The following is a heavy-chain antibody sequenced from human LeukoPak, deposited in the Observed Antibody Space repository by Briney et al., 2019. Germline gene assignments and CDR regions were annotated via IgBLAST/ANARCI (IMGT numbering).Heavy chain of an antibody. CDR3: AKYGPQDSGSSHFDY. CDR2: IRDSGSST. J-gene: IGHJ4*02. Sequence: GGSLRLSCAASGFTFSSYAMSWVRQAPGKGLEWVSAIRDSGSSTHYADSVKGRFTTSRDNSKNTLFLQMNSLRAEDTAIYYCAKYGPQDSGSSHFDYWGQGALVTVPS. V-gene: IGHV3-23*01. D-gene: IGHD1-26*01. CDR1: GFTFSSYA.